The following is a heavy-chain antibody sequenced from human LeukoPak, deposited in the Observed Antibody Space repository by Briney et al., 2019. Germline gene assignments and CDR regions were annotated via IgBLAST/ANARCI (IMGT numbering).Heavy chain of an antibody. V-gene: IGHV4-59*12. CDR2: LYYMRGA. CDR3: ARGTYYYDSSGLTHHPDY. CDR1: GGSISGYY. Sequence: SETLSLTCTVSGGSISGYYWSWSRQPPGKGVEWIGNLYYMRGAWYKSSLKSRVTTSVDTSRNEFSLKLSSVTAADTAVYYCARGTYYYDSSGLTHHPDYWGQGTLVTVSS. J-gene: IGHJ4*02. D-gene: IGHD3-22*01.